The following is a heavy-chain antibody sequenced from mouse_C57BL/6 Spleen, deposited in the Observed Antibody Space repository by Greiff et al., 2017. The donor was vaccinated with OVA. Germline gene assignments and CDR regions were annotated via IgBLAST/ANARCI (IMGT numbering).Heavy chain of an antibody. CDR2: FYPGSGSI. Sequence: PLPHSLSYLLKPFSSVKLSFNSSGYTFTEYTIHWVKQRSGQGLECIGWFYPGSGSIKYNEKFKDKATLTADKSSSTVYMELSRLTSEDSAVYFCARHEGDYYGSSYDAMDYWGQGTSVTVSS. CDR3: ARHEGDYYGSSYDAMDY. D-gene: IGHD1-1*01. CDR1: GYTFTEYT. V-gene: IGHV1-62-2*01. J-gene: IGHJ4*01.